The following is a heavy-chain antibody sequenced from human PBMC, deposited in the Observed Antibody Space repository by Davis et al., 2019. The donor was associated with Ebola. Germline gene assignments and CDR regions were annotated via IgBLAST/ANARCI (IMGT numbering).Heavy chain of an antibody. Sequence: PGGSLRLSCAAPGFTFSSYWMSWVRQAPGKGLEWVANIKQDGSEKYYVDSVKGRFTISRDTSKNTLYLQMNSLRAEDTAVYYCAKEKGDYGGNEFDYWGQGTLVTVSS. D-gene: IGHD4-23*01. CDR1: GFTFSSYW. J-gene: IGHJ4*02. V-gene: IGHV3-7*03. CDR2: IKQDGSEK. CDR3: AKEKGDYGGNEFDY.